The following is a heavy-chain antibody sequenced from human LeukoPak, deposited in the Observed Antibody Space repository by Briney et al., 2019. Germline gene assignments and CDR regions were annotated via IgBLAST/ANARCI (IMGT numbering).Heavy chain of an antibody. V-gene: IGHV3-11*01. CDR3: ARHGPLLLKKNWFDP. CDR2: ISSSGSTI. Sequence: GGSLRFSCAASGFTFSDYYMSWIRQAPGKGLEWVSYISSSGSTIYYADSVKGRFTISRGNAKNSLYLQMNSPKASDTAMYYCARHGPLLLKKNWFDPWGQGTLVTVSP. D-gene: IGHD3-10*01. J-gene: IGHJ5*02. CDR1: GFTFSDYY.